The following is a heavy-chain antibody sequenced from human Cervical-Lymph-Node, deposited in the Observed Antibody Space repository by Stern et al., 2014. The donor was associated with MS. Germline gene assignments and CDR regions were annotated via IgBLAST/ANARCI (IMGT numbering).Heavy chain of an antibody. Sequence: QVQLVQSGAEVKKPGASVNVSCEASGFSFTTHYMHWIRQAPGEGLEWVGMINPNRGTTSYARQFQGRVIITRDTSTSTIYMELTGLRSEDTALYFCTRVQRERRALDHFDPWGQGTLVTVSS. CDR2: INPNRGTT. CDR3: TRVQRERRALDHFDP. J-gene: IGHJ5*02. D-gene: IGHD1-1*01. CDR1: GFSFTTHY. V-gene: IGHV1-46*03.